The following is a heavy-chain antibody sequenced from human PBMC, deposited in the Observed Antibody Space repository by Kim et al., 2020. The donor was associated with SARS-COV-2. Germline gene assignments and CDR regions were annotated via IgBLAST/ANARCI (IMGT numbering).Heavy chain of an antibody. J-gene: IGHJ4*02. V-gene: IGHV3-21*01. CDR2: ISSSSSYI. CDR1: GFTFSSYS. CDR3: ARDSPGYDSSGYPDY. Sequence: GGSLRLSCAASGFTFSSYSMNWVRQAQGKVLEWVSSISSSSSYIYYADSVKGRFTISRDNAKNSLYLQMNSLRAEDTAVYYCARDSPGYDSSGYPDYWGQGTLVTVSS. D-gene: IGHD3-22*01.